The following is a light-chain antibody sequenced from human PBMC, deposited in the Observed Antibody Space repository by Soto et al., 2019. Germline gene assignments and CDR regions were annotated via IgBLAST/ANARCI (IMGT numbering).Light chain of an antibody. V-gene: IGLV2-23*02. CDR3: CSYAGRSTLV. J-gene: IGLJ2*01. Sequence: QSALTQPASVSGSPGQSITISCTGTSSDVGSYNLVSWYQQHPGKAHKLMIYEVSKRPSGVSNRFSGSKSGNTASLTISGLQAEDEADYYCCSYAGRSTLVFGGGTKLTVL. CDR2: EVS. CDR1: SSDVGSYNL.